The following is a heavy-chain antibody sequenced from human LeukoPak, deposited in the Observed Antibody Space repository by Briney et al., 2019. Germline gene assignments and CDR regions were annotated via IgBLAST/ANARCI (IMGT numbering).Heavy chain of an antibody. V-gene: IGHV1-2*02. CDR3: ARGTRNGDLGPGTSYYYMDV. D-gene: IGHD4-17*01. Sequence: GASVKVSCKASGYTFTGYYMHWVRQAPGQGLEWMGWINPNSGGTNYAQKFQGRVTMTRDTSISTAYMELSSLRSEDTAVYYCARGTRNGDLGPGTSYYYMDVWGKGTTVTVSS. J-gene: IGHJ6*03. CDR2: INPNSGGT. CDR1: GYTFTGYY.